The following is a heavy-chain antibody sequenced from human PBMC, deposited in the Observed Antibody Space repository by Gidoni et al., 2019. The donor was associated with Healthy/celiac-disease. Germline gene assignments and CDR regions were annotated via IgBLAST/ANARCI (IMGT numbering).Heavy chain of an antibody. CDR3: ASTYSSGWYRFGAFDY. D-gene: IGHD6-19*01. Sequence: QLQLQESGPGLVKPSETLSLTCTVSGGSISSSSYYWGWIRQPPGKGLEWIGSIYYSGSTYYNPSLKSRVTISVDTSKNQFSLKLSSVTAADTAVYYCASTYSSGWYRFGAFDYWGQGTLVTVSS. CDR1: GGSISSSSYY. J-gene: IGHJ4*02. V-gene: IGHV4-39*01. CDR2: IYYSGST.